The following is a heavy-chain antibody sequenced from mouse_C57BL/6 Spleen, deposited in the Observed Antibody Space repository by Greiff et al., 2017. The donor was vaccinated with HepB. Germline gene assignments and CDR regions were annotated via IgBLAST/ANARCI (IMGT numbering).Heavy chain of an antibody. CDR1: GFTFSSYT. CDR2: ISGGGGNT. D-gene: IGHD4-1*02. V-gene: IGHV5-9*01. J-gene: IGHJ2*01. Sequence: EVQRVESGGGLVKPGGSLKLSCAASGFTFSSYTMSWVRQTPEKRLEWVATISGGGGNTYYPDSVKGRFTISRDNAKNTLYLQMSMLRSEDTALYYCARQPQLVFDYWGQGTTLTVSS. CDR3: ARQPQLVFDY.